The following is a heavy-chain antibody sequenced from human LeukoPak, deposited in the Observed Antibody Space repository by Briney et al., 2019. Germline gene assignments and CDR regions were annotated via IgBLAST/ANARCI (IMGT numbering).Heavy chain of an antibody. V-gene: IGHV4-4*07. CDR1: GDSISSYY. Sequence: PSETLSLTCTVSGDSISSYYWSWIRQPAGKGLEWIGRIYTSGSTTYNPSLKSRVTMSVDTSKNQFSLKLSSVTAADTAVYYRARGLGYCSGGSCLAFDYWGQGTLVTVSS. CDR2: IYTSGST. CDR3: ARGLGYCSGGSCLAFDY. D-gene: IGHD2-15*01. J-gene: IGHJ4*02.